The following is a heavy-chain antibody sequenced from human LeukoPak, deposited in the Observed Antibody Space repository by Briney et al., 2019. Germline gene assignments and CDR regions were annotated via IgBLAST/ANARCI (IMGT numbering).Heavy chain of an antibody. CDR1: GFTFSRDS. CDR2: ISSSSSFI. Sequence: GGSLRLSCAASGFTFSRDSMNWVRQAPGKGPEWVSSISSSSSFIYYSDSLKGRFTISRDNAKNSLYLQMNSLRAEDTAVYYCASSRYDSSGYYGIVGHWGQGTLVTVSS. CDR3: ASSRYDSSGYYGIVGH. J-gene: IGHJ5*02. D-gene: IGHD3-22*01. V-gene: IGHV3-21*01.